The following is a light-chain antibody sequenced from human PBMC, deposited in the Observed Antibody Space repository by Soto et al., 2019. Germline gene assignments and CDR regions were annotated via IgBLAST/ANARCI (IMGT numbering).Light chain of an antibody. CDR3: QQHSASPRT. CDR2: SAS. Sequence: PGERATLSCRASRTVDGNYLAWYHQKPGQPPRLLIHSASTRAPGIPDRFSASGAGTDFTLTISRLEPEDSAVYYCQQHSASPRTFGPGTKVDIK. J-gene: IGKJ3*01. V-gene: IGKV3-20*01. CDR1: RTVDGNY.